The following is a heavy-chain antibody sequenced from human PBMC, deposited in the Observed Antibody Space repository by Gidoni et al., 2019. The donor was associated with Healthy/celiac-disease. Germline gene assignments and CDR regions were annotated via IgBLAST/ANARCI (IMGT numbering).Heavy chain of an antibody. J-gene: IGHJ3*02. Sequence: EVQLLESGGGLVQPGGSLRLSCAASGFTFSSYAMSWVRQAPGKGLEWVSAISGSGGSTYYADSVKGRFTISRDNSKNTLYLQMNSLRAEDTAVYYCAKVQRGIAVAGHDAFDIWGQGTMVTVSS. CDR1: GFTFSSYA. CDR3: AKVQRGIAVAGHDAFDI. D-gene: IGHD6-19*01. CDR2: ISGSGGST. V-gene: IGHV3-23*01.